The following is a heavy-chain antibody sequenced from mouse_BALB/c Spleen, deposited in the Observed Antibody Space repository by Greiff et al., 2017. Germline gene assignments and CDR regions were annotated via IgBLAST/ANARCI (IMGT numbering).Heavy chain of an antibody. CDR1: GFSLTSYD. Sequence: VHLVESGPGLVAPSQSLSITCTVSGFSLTSYDISWIRQPPGKGLEWLGVIWTGGGTNYNSAFMSRLSISKDNSKSQVFLKMNSLQTDDTAIYYCVREGNAMDYWGQGTSVTVSS. V-gene: IGHV2-9-2*01. CDR2: IWTGGGT. J-gene: IGHJ4*01. CDR3: VREGNAMDY.